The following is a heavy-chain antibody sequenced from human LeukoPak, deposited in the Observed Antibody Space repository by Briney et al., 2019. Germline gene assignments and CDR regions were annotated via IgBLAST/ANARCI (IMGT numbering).Heavy chain of an antibody. V-gene: IGHV3-53*01. CDR1: GFTVSSNY. CDR2: IYSGGST. CDR3: ASVSGYSSGWYKYYYYYYYMDV. J-gene: IGHJ6*03. D-gene: IGHD6-19*01. Sequence: PGGSLRLSCAASGFTVSSNYMSWVRQAPGKGLEWVSVIYSGGSTYYADSVKGRFTISRDNSKNTLYLQMNSLRAEDTAVYYCASVSGYSSGWYKYYYYYYYMDVWGNGTTVTVSS.